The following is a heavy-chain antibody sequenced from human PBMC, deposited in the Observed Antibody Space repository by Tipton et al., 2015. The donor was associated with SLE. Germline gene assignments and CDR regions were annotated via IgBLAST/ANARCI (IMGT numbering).Heavy chain of an antibody. Sequence: GLVKPSQTLSLTCTVSGGSITSYHWSWIRQAPGKGLEWIGSIYYSGSANYNPSLKSRVTISPDTSKNQFSLRLTSVTAADTAVYYCAGAQTPTLYYMDVWGKGTTVTVSS. CDR1: GGSITSYH. CDR2: IYYSGSA. J-gene: IGHJ6*03. V-gene: IGHV4-59*01. CDR3: AGAQTPTLYYMDV.